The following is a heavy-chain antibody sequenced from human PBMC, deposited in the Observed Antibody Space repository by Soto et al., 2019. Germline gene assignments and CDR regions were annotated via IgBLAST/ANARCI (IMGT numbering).Heavy chain of an antibody. D-gene: IGHD2-8*01. CDR3: VRNKWPQNGDGFDI. J-gene: IGHJ3*02. CDR1: GFTFSSYW. CDR2: INSDGSST. Sequence: PGGSLSLSCAASGFTFSSYWIHWVRQAPGTGQVWVSRINSDGSSTTYADSVQGRFTIPRDNANNKLYLQMNNLRADDTAVYYFVRNKWPQNGDGFDIWGQGTMVTVSS. V-gene: IGHV3-74*01.